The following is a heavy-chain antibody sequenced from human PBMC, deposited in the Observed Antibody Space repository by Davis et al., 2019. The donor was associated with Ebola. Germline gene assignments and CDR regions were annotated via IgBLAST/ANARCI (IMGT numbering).Heavy chain of an antibody. Sequence: MPSETLSLTCAVSGGSISSNSWWNWVRQPPGKGREWIGEIFHSGLTNYNPSLQSRLSIPLDKSKNHLSLRLTSVTAADTAVYYCARVKKTVRPAAILLDVWGKGTTVTVSS. CDR1: GGSISSNSW. D-gene: IGHD2-2*01. J-gene: IGHJ6*04. CDR3: ARVKKTVRPAAILLDV. CDR2: IFHSGLT. V-gene: IGHV4-4*02.